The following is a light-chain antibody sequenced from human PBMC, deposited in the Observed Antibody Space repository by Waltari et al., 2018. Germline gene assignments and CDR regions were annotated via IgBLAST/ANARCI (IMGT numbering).Light chain of an antibody. Sequence: DIQMTQSPSSLSASVGDRVTITCRASQGISNYLAWYQQKPGKVPKLLIYEAEILQAGVPSRFSGSGSGTDFTLTISRLQPEDAAIYYCQKYNSAPRTFGQGTKVEIK. CDR1: QGISNY. CDR3: QKYNSAPRT. J-gene: IGKJ1*01. V-gene: IGKV1-27*01. CDR2: EAE.